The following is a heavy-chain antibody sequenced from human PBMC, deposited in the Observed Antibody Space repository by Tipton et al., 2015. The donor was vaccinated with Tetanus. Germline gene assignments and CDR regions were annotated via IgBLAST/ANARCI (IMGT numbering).Heavy chain of an antibody. Sequence: TLSLTCTVSGASFSSGDYYWSWIRQPPGKGLESIGYIYYSGSTYYNPSLKSRVAISMDTSKNQISLKLSSVTAADTAVYYCARTTRRWLHPDNWGQGTLVTVSS. J-gene: IGHJ4*02. V-gene: IGHV4-30-4*01. CDR2: IYYSGST. CDR1: GASFSSGDYY. D-gene: IGHD5-24*01. CDR3: ARTTRRWLHPDN.